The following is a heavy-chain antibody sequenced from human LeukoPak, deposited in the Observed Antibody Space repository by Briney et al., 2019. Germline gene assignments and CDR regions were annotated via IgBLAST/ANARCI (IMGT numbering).Heavy chain of an antibody. CDR1: GFTFSPYS. Sequence: GGSLRLSCAASGFTFSPYSMNWVRQAPGKGLEWVSSISSSSSYIYYADSVKGRFTISRDNAKNSLYLQMNSLRAEDTAVYYCARSQQGYSYGLNWGQGTLVTVSS. V-gene: IGHV3-21*01. CDR2: ISSSSSYI. D-gene: IGHD5-18*01. CDR3: ARSQQGYSYGLN. J-gene: IGHJ4*02.